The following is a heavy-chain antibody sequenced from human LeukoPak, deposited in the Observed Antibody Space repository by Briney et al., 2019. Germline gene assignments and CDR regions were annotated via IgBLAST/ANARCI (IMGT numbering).Heavy chain of an antibody. V-gene: IGHV3-21*01. CDR2: ISSSSSYI. D-gene: IGHD3-9*01. CDR1: GFTFSSYS. CDR3: AREVRYYDILTGYYRSYFDY. Sequence: GGSLRLSCAASGFTFSSYSMNWVRQAPGKGLGWVSSISSSSSYIYYADSVKGRFTISRDNAKNSLYLQMNSLRAEDTAVYYCAREVRYYDILTGYYRSYFDYWGQGTLVTVSS. J-gene: IGHJ4*02.